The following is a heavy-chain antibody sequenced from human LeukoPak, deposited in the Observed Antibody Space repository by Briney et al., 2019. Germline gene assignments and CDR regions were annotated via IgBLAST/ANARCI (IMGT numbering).Heavy chain of an antibody. V-gene: IGHV4-4*07. D-gene: IGHD6-19*01. J-gene: IGHJ6*02. CDR2: IYTSGST. CDR3: ARFPTTGYSSGWYLKMIASALGYMDV. CDR1: GGSISSYY. Sequence: SETLSLTCTVSGGSISSYYWSWIRQPAGKGLEWIGRIYTSGSTNYNPSLKSRVTMSVDTSKNQFSLKLSSVTAADTAVYYCARFPTTGYSSGWYLKMIASALGYMDVWGQGTTVTVSS.